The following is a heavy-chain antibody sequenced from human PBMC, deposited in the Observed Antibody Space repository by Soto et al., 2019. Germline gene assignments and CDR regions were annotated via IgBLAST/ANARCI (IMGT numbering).Heavy chain of an antibody. CDR2: ISYDGSNK. CDR3: AREPRRDGYTYYFDY. J-gene: IGHJ4*02. V-gene: IGHV3-30-3*01. D-gene: IGHD5-12*01. Sequence: GGSLRLSCAASGFTFSSYAMHWVRQAPGKGLEWVAVISYDGSNKYYADSVKGRFTISRDNSKNTLYLQMNSLRAEDTAVYYCAREPRRDGYTYYFDYWGQGTLVTVSS. CDR1: GFTFSSYA.